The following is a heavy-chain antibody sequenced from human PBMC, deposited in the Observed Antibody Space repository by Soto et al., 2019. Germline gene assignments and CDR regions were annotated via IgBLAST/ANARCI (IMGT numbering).Heavy chain of an antibody. V-gene: IGHV3-30*18. CDR1: GFTFSSYG. D-gene: IGHD3-3*01. CDR2: ISYDGSNK. J-gene: IGHJ6*01. Sequence: QVQLVESGGGVVQPGRSLRLSCAASGFTFSSYGMHWVRQAPGKGLEWVAVISYDGSNKYYADSVKGRFTISRDNSKNTLYLQMNSLRAEDTAVYYCAKDLGPENYDFPKIMDVW. CDR3: AKDLGPENYDFPKIMDV.